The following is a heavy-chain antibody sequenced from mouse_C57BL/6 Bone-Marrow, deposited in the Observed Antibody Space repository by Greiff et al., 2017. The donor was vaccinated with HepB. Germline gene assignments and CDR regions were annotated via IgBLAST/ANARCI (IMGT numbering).Heavy chain of an antibody. CDR3: ARKSNWDWFAY. J-gene: IGHJ3*01. D-gene: IGHD4-1*01. CDR2: IWSGGST. CDR1: GFSLTSYG. Sequence: VHLVESGPGLVQPSQSLSITCTVSGFSLTSYGVHWVRQSPGKGLEWLGVIWSGGSTDYNAAFISRLSISKDNSKSQVFFKMNSLQADDTAIYYCARKSNWDWFAYWGQGTLVTVSA. V-gene: IGHV2-2*01.